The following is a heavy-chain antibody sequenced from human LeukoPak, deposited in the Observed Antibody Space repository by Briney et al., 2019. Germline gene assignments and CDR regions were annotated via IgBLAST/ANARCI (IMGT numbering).Heavy chain of an antibody. CDR3: ARDWGSDFWSGYLN. CDR1: GFTASLYW. J-gene: IGHJ4*02. Sequence: GGSLRLSCAASGFTASLYWMTWVRQAPGKGLEWVANIKHDGSDKHYVDSVKGRFTISRDNAKNSLYLQMNSLRAEDTAVYYCARDWGSDFWSGYLNWGQRTLVTVSS. V-gene: IGHV3-7*01. CDR2: IKHDGSDK. D-gene: IGHD3-3*01.